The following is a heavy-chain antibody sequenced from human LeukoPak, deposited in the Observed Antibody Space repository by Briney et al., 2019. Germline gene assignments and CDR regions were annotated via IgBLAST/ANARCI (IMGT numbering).Heavy chain of an antibody. J-gene: IGHJ6*02. CDR3: ASTYYDFWSGSQSIYYGMDV. V-gene: IGHV3-33*01. CDR2: IWYDGSNK. CDR1: GFTFSSYG. D-gene: IGHD3-3*01. Sequence: GGSLRLSCAASGFTFSSYGMHWVRQAPGKGLEWVAVIWYDGSNKYYADSVKGRFTISRDNAKNSLYLQMNSLRAEDTAVYYCASTYYDFWSGSQSIYYGMDVWGQGTTVTVSS.